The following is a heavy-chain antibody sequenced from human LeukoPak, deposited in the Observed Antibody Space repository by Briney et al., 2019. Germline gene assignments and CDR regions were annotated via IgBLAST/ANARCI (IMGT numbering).Heavy chain of an antibody. Sequence: GGSLRLSCPASGFTFSSHAMSWVRQAPGKGLEWVSSITGSGVSTNNADSVKGRFTISRDNSKNTLYLQMNSLRAEDTAVYYCARDMMGRNGAFDIWGQGTMVTVSS. V-gene: IGHV3-23*01. CDR3: ARDMMGRNGAFDI. D-gene: IGHD3-16*01. CDR1: GFTFSSHA. J-gene: IGHJ3*02. CDR2: ITGSGVST.